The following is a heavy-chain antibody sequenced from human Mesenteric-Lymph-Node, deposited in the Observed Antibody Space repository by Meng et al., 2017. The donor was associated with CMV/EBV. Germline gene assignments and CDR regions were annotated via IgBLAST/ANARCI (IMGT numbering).Heavy chain of an antibody. Sequence: GESLKISCAASGFTFSRYGMHWVRQAPGKGLEWATFIRSDGTNKYYADSVKGRFTISRDNSKNTLYLQMNSLRAEDMALYYCAKDAYNENFDYWGQGTLVTVSS. CDR3: AKDAYNENFDY. CDR2: IRSDGTNK. CDR1: GFTFSRYG. V-gene: IGHV3-30*02. J-gene: IGHJ4*02. D-gene: IGHD1-1*01.